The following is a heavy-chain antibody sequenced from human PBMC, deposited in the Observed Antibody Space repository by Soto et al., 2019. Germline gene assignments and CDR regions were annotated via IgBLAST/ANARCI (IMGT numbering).Heavy chain of an antibody. V-gene: IGHV3-23*01. CDR3: ARRPDAFDI. J-gene: IGHJ3*02. CDR1: GSTFTDFT. CDR2: ISGDGLST. Sequence: GGSLRLSCAGSGSTFTDFTMTWVRQAPGKGLEWVSAISGDGLSTYYAGSVKGRFTIPRDNSKTTLYLQMNSLRAEDTAVYYCARRPDAFDIWGRGPMVTV.